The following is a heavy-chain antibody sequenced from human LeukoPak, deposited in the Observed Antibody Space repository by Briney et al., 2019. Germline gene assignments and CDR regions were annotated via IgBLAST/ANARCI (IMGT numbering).Heavy chain of an antibody. J-gene: IGHJ5*02. V-gene: IGHV3-30*02. CDR3: AKDHLHWFDP. CDR2: IRFDGNNK. Sequence: GGSLRLSCAASGFTFDDYAMHWVRQAPGKGLEWVAFIRFDGNNKYYADSVKGRFIISRDNSNNTLYLEMNTLRGEDTAVYYCAKDHLHWFDPWGQGTLVTVSS. CDR1: GFTFDDYA.